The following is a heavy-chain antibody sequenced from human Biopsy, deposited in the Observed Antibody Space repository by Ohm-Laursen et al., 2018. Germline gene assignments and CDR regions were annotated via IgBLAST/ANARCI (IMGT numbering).Heavy chain of an antibody. CDR1: GGSISRDY. CDR2: IYNTERT. V-gene: IGHV4-59*01. CDR3: AIDRVPRRGVMPVYYYGMDV. J-gene: IGHJ6*02. Sequence: GALSLTCSVSGGSISRDYWNWIRQTPGKGLEWIGFIYNTERTNYNPSLKSRVTISLDTSKNQFSLELSSVIPSDTAVYYCAIDRVPRRGVMPVYYYGMDVWGQGSTVTVSS. D-gene: IGHD2-21*01.